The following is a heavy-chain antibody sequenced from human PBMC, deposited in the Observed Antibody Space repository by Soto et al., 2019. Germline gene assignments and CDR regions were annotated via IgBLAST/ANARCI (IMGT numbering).Heavy chain of an antibody. Sequence: ASVKVSFKASGSTFPGDYMHWVRQAPGQGLEWMGWINPNSGGTNYAQKFQGWVTMTRDTSISTAYMELSRLRSDDTAVYYCARQEGSYYDFWSGYYWNYHYGMDVWGQGTKVTVSS. V-gene: IGHV1-2*04. CDR2: INPNSGGT. J-gene: IGHJ6*02. CDR3: ARQEGSYYDFWSGYYWNYHYGMDV. CDR1: GSTFPGDY. D-gene: IGHD3-3*01.